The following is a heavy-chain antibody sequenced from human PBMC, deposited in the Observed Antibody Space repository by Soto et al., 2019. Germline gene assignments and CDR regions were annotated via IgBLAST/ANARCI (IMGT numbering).Heavy chain of an antibody. CDR3: ARVWGLDYIDS. CDR2: IYYSGST. J-gene: IGHJ4*02. V-gene: IGHV4-61*01. Sequence: PSETLSLTCTVSGGSVSSGSYYWGWIRQPPGKGLEWIGYIYYSGSTNYNPSLKSRVTISVDTSKNQFSLKLSSVTAADTAVYYCARVWGLDYIDSWGQGTRVTVSS. CDR1: GGSVSSGSYY. D-gene: IGHD7-27*01.